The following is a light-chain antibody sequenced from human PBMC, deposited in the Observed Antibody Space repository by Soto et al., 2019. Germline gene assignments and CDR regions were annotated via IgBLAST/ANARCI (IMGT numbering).Light chain of an antibody. CDR3: CSYADVYTYV. CDR1: SSDVGGYNY. V-gene: IGLV2-11*01. J-gene: IGLJ1*01. Sequence: QSVLTQPRSVSGSPGQSVTISCTGTSSDVGGYNYVSWYQQHPGKVPKLMIYDVSKRPTGVPDRFSGSKSGSTASLTISGLQAEDEADYYCCSYADVYTYVFGTGTKVTVL. CDR2: DVS.